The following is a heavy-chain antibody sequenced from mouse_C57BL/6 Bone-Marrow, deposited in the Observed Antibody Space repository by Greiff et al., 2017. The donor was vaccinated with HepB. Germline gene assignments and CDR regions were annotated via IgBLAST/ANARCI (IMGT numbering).Heavy chain of an antibody. CDR3: TKAYYYGSNYYYAMDY. CDR2: IRNKANNHAT. D-gene: IGHD1-1*01. J-gene: IGHJ4*01. CDR1: GFTFSDAW. Sequence: EVKLQESGGGLVQPGGSMKLSCAASGFTFSDAWMDWVRQSPEKGLEWVAEIRNKANNHATYYAESVKGRFTISRDDSKSSVYLQMNSLRGEDTGIYYCTKAYYYGSNYYYAMDYWGKGTSVTVSS. V-gene: IGHV6-6*01.